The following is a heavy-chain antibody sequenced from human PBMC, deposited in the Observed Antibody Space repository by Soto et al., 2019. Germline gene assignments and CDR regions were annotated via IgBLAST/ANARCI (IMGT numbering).Heavy chain of an antibody. CDR2: LYNTGST. CDR1: GASIIRYY. V-gene: IGHV4-59*01. D-gene: IGHD2-21*02. J-gene: IGHJ6*02. Sequence: SETLCLTCTVSGASIIRYYWSWIRQSPGKGLEWIGYLYNTGSTIYNPSLKSRVTISVDTSKNQFSLKMNSVTAADTAVYYCARDLWGYCGVACXPLDVWGQGTTVT. CDR3: ARDLWGYCGVACXPLDV.